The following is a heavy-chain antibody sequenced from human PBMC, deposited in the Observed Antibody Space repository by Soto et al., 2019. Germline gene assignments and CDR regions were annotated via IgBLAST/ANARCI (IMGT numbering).Heavy chain of an antibody. D-gene: IGHD3-3*01. V-gene: IGHV4-59*01. CDR2: IYYSGST. CDR3: ARDVSFGVVRDGGMDV. Sequence: SETLSLTCTVSGGSISSYYWSWIRQPPGKGLEWIGYIYYSGSTNYNPSLKSRVTISVDTSKNQFSLKLSSVTAADTAVYYCARDVSFGVVRDGGMDVWGQGTTVTVSS. J-gene: IGHJ6*02. CDR1: GGSISSYY.